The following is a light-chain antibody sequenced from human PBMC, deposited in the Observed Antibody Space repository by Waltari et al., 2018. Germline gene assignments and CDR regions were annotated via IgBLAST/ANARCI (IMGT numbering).Light chain of an antibody. CDR2: QDL. CDR1: QLADEF. CDR3: QAWDTTIVV. Sequence: SYELTHPPSVSVPPGQPATITCSAAQLADEFVAWYQQTSGQSPVLVIYQDLKRPSGIPERFSGSNSGNTATLTISGTQVDDEADFYCQAWDTTIVVFGGGTKLTVL. V-gene: IGLV3-1*01. J-gene: IGLJ2*01.